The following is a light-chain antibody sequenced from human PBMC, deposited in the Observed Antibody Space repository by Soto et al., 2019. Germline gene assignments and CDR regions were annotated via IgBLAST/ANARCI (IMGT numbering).Light chain of an antibody. V-gene: IGLV2-14*01. J-gene: IGLJ1*01. CDR2: EVS. Sequence: QSALTQPASVSGSPGQSITISCTGTNSDVGANRFVSWYQQHPGKAPKVMIYEVSNRPSGVSNRFSGSKSGNTASLTISGLQPEDEADYYCTSYSNTAARIFGTGTKVTVL. CDR1: NSDVGANRF. CDR3: TSYSNTAARI.